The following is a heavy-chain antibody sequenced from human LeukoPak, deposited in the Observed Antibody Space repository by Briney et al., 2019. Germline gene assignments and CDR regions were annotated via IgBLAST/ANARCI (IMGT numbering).Heavy chain of an antibody. V-gene: IGHV3-30-3*01. CDR1: GFTFSSYV. CDR3: TRGTNDYGGIERKKPFDY. Sequence: GGSLRLSCAASGFTFSSYVMHWVRQAPGKGLEWVAVISYDGSNKYYVDSVKGRFTISRDNSKNTLYLQMSSLRAEDTAVYYCTRGTNDYGGIERKKPFDYWGQGTLVTVSS. CDR2: ISYDGSNK. D-gene: IGHD4-23*01. J-gene: IGHJ4*02.